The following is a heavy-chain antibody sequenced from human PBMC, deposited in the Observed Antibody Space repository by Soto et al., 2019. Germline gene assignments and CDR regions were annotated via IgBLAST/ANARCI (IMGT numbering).Heavy chain of an antibody. J-gene: IGHJ5*02. CDR1: GFTFRSFT. D-gene: IGHD6-13*01. CDR3: TRDASRDSSARGWFDP. CDR2: ISSNSAYI. Sequence: LRLSCAASGFTFRSFTMNWVRQAPWKGLEWVSTISSNSAYIYYTDALRGRFTISRDNAKNSLHLQMNSLRAEDTAVYYCTRDASRDSSARGWFDPWGPGTLVTVSS. V-gene: IGHV3-21*01.